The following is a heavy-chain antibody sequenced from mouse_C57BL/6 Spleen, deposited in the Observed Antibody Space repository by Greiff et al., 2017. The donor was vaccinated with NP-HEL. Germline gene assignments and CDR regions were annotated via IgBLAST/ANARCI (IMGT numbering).Heavy chain of an antibody. J-gene: IGHJ1*03. CDR3: ARDWDDYFDV. V-gene: IGHV1-64*01. CDR1: GYTFTSYW. D-gene: IGHD4-1*01. Sequence: QVQLQQPGAELVKPGASVKLSCKASGYTFTSYWMHWVKQRPGQGLEWIGMIHPTSGSTNYNEKFKSKATLTVDKSSSTAYMQLSSLTSEDSAVYYCARDWDDYFDVWGTGTTVTVSS. CDR2: IHPTSGST.